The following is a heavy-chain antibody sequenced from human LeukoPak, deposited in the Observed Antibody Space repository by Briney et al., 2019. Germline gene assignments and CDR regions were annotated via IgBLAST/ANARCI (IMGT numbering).Heavy chain of an antibody. CDR2: IYPGDSDT. J-gene: IGHJ3*02. CDR1: GYRFTTSW. V-gene: IGHV5-51*01. CDR3: ARRKYCSGGSCYSLAFDI. Sequence: GESLKISCKGSGYRFTTSWIGWVRQMPGRGLEWMGIIYPGDSDTRYSPSFQGQVTISADKSISTAYLQWSSLKASDTAMYYCARRKYCSGGSCYSLAFDIWGQGTMVTVSS. D-gene: IGHD2-15*01.